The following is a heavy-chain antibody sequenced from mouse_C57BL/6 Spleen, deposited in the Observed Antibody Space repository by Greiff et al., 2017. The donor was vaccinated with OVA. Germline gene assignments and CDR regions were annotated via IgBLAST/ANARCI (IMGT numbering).Heavy chain of an antibody. Sequence: EVQLQQSGGGLVKPGGSLKLSCAASGFTFSDYGMHWVRQAPEKGLEWVAYISSGSSTIYSADTVKGRFTISRDNAKNTLFLQMTSLRSEDTAMYYCAREDYYGSSHYAMDYWGQGTSVTVSS. V-gene: IGHV5-17*01. CDR1: GFTFSDYG. CDR3: AREDYYGSSHYAMDY. D-gene: IGHD1-1*01. CDR2: ISSGSSTI. J-gene: IGHJ4*01.